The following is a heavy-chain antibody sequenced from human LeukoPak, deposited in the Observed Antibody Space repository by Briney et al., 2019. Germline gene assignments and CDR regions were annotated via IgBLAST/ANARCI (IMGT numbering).Heavy chain of an antibody. CDR1: GGSISSSSYY. V-gene: IGHV4-39*07. J-gene: IGHJ6*03. CDR2: IYYSGST. D-gene: IGHD1-26*01. Sequence: SETLSLTCTVSGGSISSSSYYWGWIRQPPGKGLEWIGSIYYSGSTYYNPSLKSRVTISVDTSKNQFSLKLSSVTAADTAVYYCARGGGTYYMDVWGKGTTVTVSS. CDR3: ARGGGTYYMDV.